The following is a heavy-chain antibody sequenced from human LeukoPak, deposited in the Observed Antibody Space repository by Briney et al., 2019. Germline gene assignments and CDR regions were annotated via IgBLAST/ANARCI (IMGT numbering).Heavy chain of an antibody. D-gene: IGHD3-3*01. CDR2: IKQDGSEK. Sequence: GGSLRLSCAASGFTFSSYWMSWVRQAPGKGLEWVANIKQDGSEKYYVDSVKGRFTISGDNAKNSLYLQMNSLRAEDTAVYYCAREGYDFFVRRRDYYYYMDVWGKGTTVTVSS. J-gene: IGHJ6*03. CDR3: AREGYDFFVRRRDYYYYMDV. CDR1: GFTFSSYW. V-gene: IGHV3-7*01.